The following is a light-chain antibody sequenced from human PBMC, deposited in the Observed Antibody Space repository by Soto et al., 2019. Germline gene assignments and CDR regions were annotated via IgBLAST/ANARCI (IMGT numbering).Light chain of an antibody. Sequence: QSVLTQPPSVSGAPGQRVTISCTGSSSNIGAGYDVHWYQQLPGAAPKLLIYRNNNRPSGVPDRFSGSKSGTSASLAITGLQAEDEADYYCQSYDSSLSGYVFGTGTKLTVL. CDR3: QSYDSSLSGYV. CDR1: SSNIGAGYD. V-gene: IGLV1-40*01. J-gene: IGLJ1*01. CDR2: RNN.